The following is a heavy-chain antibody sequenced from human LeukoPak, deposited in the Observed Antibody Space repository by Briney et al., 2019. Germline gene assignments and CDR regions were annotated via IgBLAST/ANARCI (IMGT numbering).Heavy chain of an antibody. V-gene: IGHV3-23*01. CDR3: ARSQPSVRRFDY. CDR2: LGGSGGDR. D-gene: IGHD2-2*01. J-gene: IGHJ4*02. CDR1: GFTFSDYA. Sequence: GGSLRLSCAASGFTFSDYAMFWVRQAPGKGLEWVSGLGGSGGDRYYADSVQGRFTTSRDNSENMLYLQMNSLRAGDTAAYYCARSQPSVRRFDYWGLGTLVTVSS.